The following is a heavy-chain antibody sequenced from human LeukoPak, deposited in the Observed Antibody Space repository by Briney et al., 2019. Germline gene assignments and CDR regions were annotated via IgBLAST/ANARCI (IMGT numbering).Heavy chain of an antibody. J-gene: IGHJ4*02. CDR2: ISAYNGNT. Sequence: RRASVKVSCKASGYTFTSYGISWVRQAPGQGLEWMGWISAYNGNTNYAQKLQGRVTMTTDTSTSTAYMELRSLRSDDTAVYYCARVPLGIAQWLVPDYWGQGTLVIVSS. CDR3: ARVPLGIAQWLVPDY. D-gene: IGHD6-19*01. V-gene: IGHV1-18*01. CDR1: GYTFTSYG.